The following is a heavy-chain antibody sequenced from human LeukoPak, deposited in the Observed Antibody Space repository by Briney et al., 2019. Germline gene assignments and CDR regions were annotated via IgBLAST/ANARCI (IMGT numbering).Heavy chain of an antibody. CDR2: IIPILGIA. V-gene: IGHV1-69*04. J-gene: IGHJ4*02. Sequence: ASVKVSCKASGGTFSSYAISWVRQAPGQGLEWMGRIIPILGIANYAQKFQGRVTITADKSTSTAYMELSSLRSEDTAVYYCARDPDYYGSGSYYRDFDYWGQGTLVTVSS. CDR1: GGTFSSYA. CDR3: ARDPDYYGSGSYYRDFDY. D-gene: IGHD3-10*01.